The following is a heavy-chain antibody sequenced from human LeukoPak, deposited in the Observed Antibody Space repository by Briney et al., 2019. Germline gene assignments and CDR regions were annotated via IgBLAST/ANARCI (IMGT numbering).Heavy chain of an antibody. J-gene: IGHJ3*02. CDR2: IYYSGST. V-gene: IGHV4-61*01. CDR3: VGWFGEDGTSNDAFDI. Sequence: SETLSLTCTVSGGSVSSGNYYWSWIRQPPGKRLEWIGYIYYSGSTNYNPSLKSRVTISVDTSKNQFSLKLSSVTAADTAVYYCVGWFGEDGTSNDAFDIWGQGTMVTVSS. CDR1: GGSVSSGNYY. D-gene: IGHD3-10*01.